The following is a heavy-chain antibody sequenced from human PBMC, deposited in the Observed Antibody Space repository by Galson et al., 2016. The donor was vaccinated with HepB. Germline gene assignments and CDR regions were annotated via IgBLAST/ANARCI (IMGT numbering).Heavy chain of an antibody. Sequence: SVKVSCKASGGTFSTYAISWVRQAPGQGLEWTGGIIPIFGTPNYAQKFQDRVTITADKSTSTAYMELSSLTSEDTAVYYCARAPPRGAIKYYYFGMDVWGQGTTVTVSS. V-gene: IGHV1-69*06. CDR3: ARAPPRGAIKYYYFGMDV. CDR2: IIPIFGTP. D-gene: IGHD3-10*01. J-gene: IGHJ6*02. CDR1: GGTFSTYA.